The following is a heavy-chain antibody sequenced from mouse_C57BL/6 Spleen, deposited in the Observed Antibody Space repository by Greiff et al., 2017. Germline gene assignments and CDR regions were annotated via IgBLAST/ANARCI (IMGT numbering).Heavy chain of an antibody. CDR1: GYTFTTYP. D-gene: IGHD1-1*01. CDR2: FHPYNDDT. CDR3: ARPEYYGSSYYFDY. Sequence: QVQLQQSGAELVKPGASVKMSCKASGYTFTTYPIEWMKQNHGKSLEWIGNFHPYNDDTKYNEKFKGKATLTVEKSSSTVYLELRRLTSDVSAVXYWARPEYYGSSYYFDYWGQGTTLTVSS. J-gene: IGHJ2*01. V-gene: IGHV1-47*01.